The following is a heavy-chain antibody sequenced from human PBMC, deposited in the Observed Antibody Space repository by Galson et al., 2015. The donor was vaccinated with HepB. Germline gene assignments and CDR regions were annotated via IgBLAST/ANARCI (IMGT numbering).Heavy chain of an antibody. D-gene: IGHD2-21*01. CDR1: GFTFSSYT. CDR3: AKGDRDCGPYYLDY. J-gene: IGHJ4*02. V-gene: IGHV3-23*01. Sequence: SLRLSCAGSGFTFSSYTMNWVRQAPGKGLEWVSAITGDGGIAGYADSVRGRFTISRDNSKNTLYLQMNSLRAEDTAVFYCAKGDRDCGPYYLDYWGQGILVPVSS. CDR2: ITGDGGIA.